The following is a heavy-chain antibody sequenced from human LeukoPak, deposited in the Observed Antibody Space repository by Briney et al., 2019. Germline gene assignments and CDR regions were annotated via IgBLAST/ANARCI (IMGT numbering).Heavy chain of an antibody. CDR3: AKVHCSGGSCTSRGAFDI. CDR1: GFTFSSYA. Sequence: PGGSLRLSCAASGFTFSSYAMSWVRQAPGKGLEWVSAISGSGGSTYYADSVKGRFTISRDNSKNTLYLQMNSLRAEDTAVYYCAKVHCSGGSCTSRGAFDIWGQGTMVTVSS. V-gene: IGHV3-23*01. CDR2: ISGSGGST. D-gene: IGHD2-15*01. J-gene: IGHJ3*02.